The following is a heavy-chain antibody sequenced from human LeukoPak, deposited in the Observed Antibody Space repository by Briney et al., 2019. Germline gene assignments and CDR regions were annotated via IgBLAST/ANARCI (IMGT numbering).Heavy chain of an antibody. D-gene: IGHD1-26*01. J-gene: IGHJ4*02. CDR2: ISSSSSTI. V-gene: IGHV3-48*02. CDR1: GFTFSSYS. Sequence: PGGSLRLSCAASGFTFSSYSMNWVRQAPGKGLEWVSYISSSSSTIYYADSVKGRFTISRDNAKNSLYLQMNSLRDEDTAVYYCAREESGCYFSWSVCYFYYWGQGTLVTVSS. CDR3: AREESGCYFSWSVCYFYY.